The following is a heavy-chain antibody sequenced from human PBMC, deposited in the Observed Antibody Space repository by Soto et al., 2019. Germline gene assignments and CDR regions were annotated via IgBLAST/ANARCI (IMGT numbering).Heavy chain of an antibody. D-gene: IGHD3-10*01. CDR2: IYNSGNT. V-gene: IGHV4-59*01. Sequence: HVQLQESGPGLVKPSETLSLTCTVSGDSISTYYWSWIRQPPGKGLEWIAYIYNSGNTNYNPSLKSRVTISVDTSKHQFSLKLSSVTAADTAVYYCARASGTYYNLGGYYYYYYMDVWGKGTTVTVSS. CDR1: GDSISTYY. J-gene: IGHJ6*03. CDR3: ARASGTYYNLGGYYYYYYMDV.